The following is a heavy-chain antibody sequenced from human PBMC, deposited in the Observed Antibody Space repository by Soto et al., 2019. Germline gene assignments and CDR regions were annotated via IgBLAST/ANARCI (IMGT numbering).Heavy chain of an antibody. D-gene: IGHD2-2*01. CDR3: AHLFCSSSSRYFIRSSGWYRESDFDA. CDR1: GFSLSTSGVG. CDR2: IYWNDNK. V-gene: IGHV2-5*01. Sequence: SGPTLVNPTQTLTLTCTFSGFSLSTSGVGVGWIRQPPGKALEWIALIYWNDNKRNSPSLKSRLTITKEPSKNQVVLTMTNMGPVDTATYFCAHLFCSSSSRYFIRSSGWYRESDFDALGQGTLVTVSS. J-gene: IGHJ4*02.